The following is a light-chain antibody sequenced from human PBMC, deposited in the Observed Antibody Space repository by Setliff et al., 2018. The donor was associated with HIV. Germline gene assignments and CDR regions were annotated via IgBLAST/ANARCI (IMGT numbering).Light chain of an antibody. V-gene: IGLV2-23*01. J-gene: IGLJ2*01. Sequence: QSALTQPASVSGSPGQSITISCTGTSSDIGRYNLVSWYQQYPGIGPKLLIYGDIERPSGVSNRFSGSRSGNTASLTISGLQAEDEADYYCSSYEDNMIVLVGGGTK. CDR3: SSYEDNMIVL. CDR1: SSDIGRYNL. CDR2: GDI.